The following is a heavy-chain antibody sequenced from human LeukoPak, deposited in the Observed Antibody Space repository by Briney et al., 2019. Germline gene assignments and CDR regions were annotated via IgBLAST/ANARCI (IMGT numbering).Heavy chain of an antibody. Sequence: ASVKVSCKASGYTFTSYGISWVRQAPGQGLEWMGWISAYNGNTNYAQKLQGRVTMTTDTSTSTAYMELRSLRSDDTAVYYCARDGRHYDYVWGSYRYRGSWFDPWGQGTLVTVSS. CDR3: ARDGRHYDYVWGSYRYRGSWFDP. D-gene: IGHD3-16*02. CDR2: ISAYNGNT. V-gene: IGHV1-18*01. J-gene: IGHJ5*02. CDR1: GYTFTSYG.